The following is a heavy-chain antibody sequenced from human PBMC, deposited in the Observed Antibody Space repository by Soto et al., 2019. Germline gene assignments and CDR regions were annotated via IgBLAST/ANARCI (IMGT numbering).Heavy chain of an antibody. V-gene: IGHV4-31*03. D-gene: IGHD3-22*01. J-gene: IGHJ5*02. Sequence: SETLSLTCTVSGGSISSGGYYWSWIRQHPGKGLEWIGYIYYSGTTYHNPSLKSRVTMSVDTSKNQFSLKLSSVTAADTAIYYCARIYYYYDSSGYYDPWGQGTPVTVSS. CDR3: ARIYYYYDSSGYYDP. CDR1: GGSISSGGYY. CDR2: IYYSGTT.